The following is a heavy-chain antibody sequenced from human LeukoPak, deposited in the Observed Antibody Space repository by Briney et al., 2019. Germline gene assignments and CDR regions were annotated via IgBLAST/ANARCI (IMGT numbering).Heavy chain of an antibody. V-gene: IGHV3-74*01. CDR2: INGDGSNT. D-gene: IGHD5-24*01. CDR1: GFTLRNYW. CDR3: ARGNYPSSFDS. Sequence: GGSLRLSCSASGFTLRNYWMHWVRQAPGKGLVWVSHINGDGSNTGYADFVKGRFTISRDNAKNTLYLQINSLRAEDTAVYHFARGNYPSSFDSWGQGTLVTVSS. J-gene: IGHJ4*02.